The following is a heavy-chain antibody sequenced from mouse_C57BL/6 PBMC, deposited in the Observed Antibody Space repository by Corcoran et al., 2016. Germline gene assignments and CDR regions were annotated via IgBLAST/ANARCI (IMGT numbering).Heavy chain of an antibody. V-gene: IGHV1-81*01. CDR2: IYPRSGNT. D-gene: IGHD2-4*01. Sequence: QVQLQQSGAELARPGSSMKLSCKASGYTFTSYGISWVKQRTGQGLEWIGEIYPRSGNTYYNEKFKGKATLTADKSSSTAYMELRSLTSEDSAVYFCARGGIYYDYLGYFDVWGTGTTVTVSS. CDR3: ARGGIYYDYLGYFDV. CDR1: GYTFTSYG. J-gene: IGHJ1*03.